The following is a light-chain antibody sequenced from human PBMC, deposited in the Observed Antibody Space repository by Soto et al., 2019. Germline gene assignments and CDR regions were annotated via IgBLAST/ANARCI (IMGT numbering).Light chain of an antibody. J-gene: IGKJ4*01. CDR2: SSS. Sequence: DIQMTQSPSSLSSSVGDRVTVTCRASHSVSNYVNWYQQKLGKAPKVLISSSSNLQPGVPSRFSGSRSGTNFTLTISGLQPEDFATYFCQQTFGMPPTFGGGTKVEIK. CDR3: QQTFGMPPT. CDR1: HSVSNY. V-gene: IGKV1-39*01.